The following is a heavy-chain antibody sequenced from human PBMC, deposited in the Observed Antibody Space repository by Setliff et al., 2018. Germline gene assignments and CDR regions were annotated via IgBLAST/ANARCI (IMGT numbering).Heavy chain of an antibody. CDR3: ARAGPTVTFFRVLVISWWDP. CDR1: GGSISSSSYY. V-gene: IGHV4-39*07. J-gene: IGHJ5*02. Sequence: TSETLSLTCTVSGGSISSSSYYWGWIRQPPGKGLEWIGSIYYSGSTYYNPSLKSRVSISVDTSKNQFSLKLSSVTAADTATYYCARAGPTVTFFRVLVISWWDPWGQGSLVTVSS. D-gene: IGHD3-3*01. CDR2: IYYSGST.